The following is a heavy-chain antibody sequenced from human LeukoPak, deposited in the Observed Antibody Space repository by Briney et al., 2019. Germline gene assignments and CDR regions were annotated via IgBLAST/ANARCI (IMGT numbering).Heavy chain of an antibody. V-gene: IGHV1-18*01. D-gene: IGHD2-2*01. CDR2: ISGYNSKT. Sequence: GASVKVSCKASNYTFPSYGISWVRQAPGQGLEWMGWISGYNSKTDYAQKLQGRVTMTTDISTSTAYMELRSLRSDDTAVYYCARVGVVVLANWFDPWGQGTLVTVSS. CDR1: NYTFPSYG. J-gene: IGHJ5*02. CDR3: ARVGVVVLANWFDP.